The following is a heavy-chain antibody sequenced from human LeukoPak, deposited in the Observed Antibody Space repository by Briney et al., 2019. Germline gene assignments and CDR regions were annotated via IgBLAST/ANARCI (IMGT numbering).Heavy chain of an antibody. CDR3: ARDYCSSTSCEFDY. CDR2: IIPIFGTA. V-gene: IGHV1-69*13. J-gene: IGHJ4*02. CDR1: GYTFTSYY. D-gene: IGHD2-2*01. Sequence: ASVKVSCKASGYTFTSYYMHWVRQAPGQGLEWMGGIIPIFGTANYAQKFQGRVTITADESTSTAYMELSSLRSEDTAVYYCARDYCSSTSCEFDYWGQGTLVTVSS.